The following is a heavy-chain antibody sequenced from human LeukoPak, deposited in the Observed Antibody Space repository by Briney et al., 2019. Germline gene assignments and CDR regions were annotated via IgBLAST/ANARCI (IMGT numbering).Heavy chain of an antibody. CDR3: AREYCSSTSCSYYFDY. V-gene: IGHV3-11*04. J-gene: IGHJ4*02. D-gene: IGHD2-2*01. CDR2: ISSSGSTI. Sequence: PGGSLRLSCAASGFTFSDYYMSWIRQVPGKGLEWVSYISSSGSTIYYADSVKGRFTISRDNAKNSLYLQMNSLRAEDTAVYYCAREYCSSTSCSYYFDYWGQGTLVTVSS. CDR1: GFTFSDYY.